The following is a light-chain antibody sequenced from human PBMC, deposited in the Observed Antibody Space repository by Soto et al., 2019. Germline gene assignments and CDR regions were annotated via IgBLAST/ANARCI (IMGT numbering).Light chain of an antibody. V-gene: IGKV3D-15*01. CDR1: HSVSSY. CDR2: GAS. J-gene: IGKJ1*01. Sequence: EIVVTQSPATLSVSPGERVTLSCRASHSVSSYLAWYQQRPGQAPRLLIHGASTRATGIPVRFSGSGSGTEFTLTISSLQSEDFAIYYCQQYNDWPGTFGQGTKVDIK. CDR3: QQYNDWPGT.